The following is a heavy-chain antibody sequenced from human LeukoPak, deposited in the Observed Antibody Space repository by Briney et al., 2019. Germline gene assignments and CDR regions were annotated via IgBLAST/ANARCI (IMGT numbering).Heavy chain of an antibody. J-gene: IGHJ3*02. Sequence: PGGSLRLSCAASGFTFSSYWMSWVRQAPGKGLEWVVNIKQDGSEKYYVDSVKGRFTISRDNAKNSLYLQMNSLRAEDTAVYYCARRTTYYYDSSGYRPIDDFDIWGQGTMVTVSS. V-gene: IGHV3-7*01. D-gene: IGHD3-22*01. CDR3: ARRTTYYYDSSGYRPIDDFDI. CDR2: IKQDGSEK. CDR1: GFTFSSYW.